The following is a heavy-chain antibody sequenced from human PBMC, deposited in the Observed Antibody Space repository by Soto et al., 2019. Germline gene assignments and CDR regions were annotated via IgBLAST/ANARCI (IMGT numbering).Heavy chain of an antibody. J-gene: IGHJ4*02. V-gene: IGHV1-18*01. D-gene: IGHD3-22*01. CDR1: GYTFTSYG. Sequence: ASVKVSCKASGYTFTSYGISWVRQAPGQGLEWMGWISAYNGNTNYAQKLQGRVTMTTDTSTSTAYMELRSLRSDDTAVYYCVSDGYDSSGYYYYLYWGQGTLVTVPQ. CDR2: ISAYNGNT. CDR3: VSDGYDSSGYYYYLY.